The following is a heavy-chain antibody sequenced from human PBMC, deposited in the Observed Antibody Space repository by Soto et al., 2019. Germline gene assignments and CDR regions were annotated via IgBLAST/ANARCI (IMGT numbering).Heavy chain of an antibody. CDR3: ARAVAVPADFDY. Sequence: ASVKVSCKASGYTFTGYAMHWVRQAPGQRLEWMGLINAGNCNSKYSQKFQGRVTITRDTSASTAYMELSSLRSEDTAVYYCARAVAVPADFDYWGQGTLVTVSS. CDR1: GYTFTGYA. J-gene: IGHJ4*02. V-gene: IGHV1-3*01. D-gene: IGHD6-19*01. CDR2: INAGNCNS.